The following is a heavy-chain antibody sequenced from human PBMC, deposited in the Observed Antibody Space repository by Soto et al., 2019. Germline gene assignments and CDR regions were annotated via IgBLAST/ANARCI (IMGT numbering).Heavy chain of an antibody. Sequence: GGSLRLSCTASGFPFRDYPMSWVPQAPAKGLQWVSAISRNGGPTYYAYAVRGRCTVSRDNLKDTLYLQMNSLRTEDTAVYYCAKDQGNGRLYFDSWGLGTLVTVSS. CDR3: AKDQGNGRLYFDS. CDR2: ISRNGGPT. D-gene: IGHD2-8*01. CDR1: GFPFRDYP. V-gene: IGHV3-23*01. J-gene: IGHJ4*02.